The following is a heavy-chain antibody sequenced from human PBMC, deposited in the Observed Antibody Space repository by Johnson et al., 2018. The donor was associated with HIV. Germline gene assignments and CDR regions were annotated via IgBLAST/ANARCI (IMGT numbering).Heavy chain of an antibody. V-gene: IGHV3-30*14. Sequence: QVQLVESGGGVVQPGRSLRLSCAASGFTFSSYAMHWVRQAPGKGLDWVAVISYDGSNKYYADSVKGRFTISRDNSKNTLYLQMGNLRADDMAVYYCAREETTAPAAFDIWGQGTMVTVSS. CDR3: AREETTAPAAFDI. CDR2: ISYDGSNK. CDR1: GFTFSSYA. J-gene: IGHJ3*02. D-gene: IGHD4-17*01.